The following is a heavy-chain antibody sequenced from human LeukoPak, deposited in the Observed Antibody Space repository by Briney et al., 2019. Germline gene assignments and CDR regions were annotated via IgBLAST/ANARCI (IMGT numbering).Heavy chain of an antibody. V-gene: IGHV4-59*01. CDR1: GGSISSYY. D-gene: IGHD3-16*01. Sequence: PSETLSLTCTVSGGSISSYYWSWIRQPPGKGLEWNGYIYYSGSTNYNPSLKSRVTISVDTSKNQFSLKLSSVTAADTAVYYCARSEINDYFKYWGPGILVTVST. J-gene: IGHJ4*02. CDR2: IYYSGST. CDR3: ARSEINDYFKY.